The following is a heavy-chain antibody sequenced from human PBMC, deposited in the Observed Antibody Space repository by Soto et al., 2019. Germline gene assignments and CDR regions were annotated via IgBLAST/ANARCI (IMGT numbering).Heavy chain of an antibody. CDR1: GGSMSSTDW. CDR3: ATRVAGTFR. CDR2: IHHSGST. V-gene: IGHV4-4*02. J-gene: IGHJ4*02. D-gene: IGHD3-3*01. Sequence: QVQLQESGPGLVKTSGTLSLTCTVSGGSMSSTDWWSWVRQPPGKGLEWIGEIHHSGSTNYSPSLKSRLTISLDKSKSQFSLDLTSVTAADTAVYYCATRVAGTFRWGQGTLVGVSS.